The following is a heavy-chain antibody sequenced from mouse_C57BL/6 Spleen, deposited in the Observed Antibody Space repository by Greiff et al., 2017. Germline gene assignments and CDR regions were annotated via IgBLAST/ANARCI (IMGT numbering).Heavy chain of an antibody. D-gene: IGHD4-1*01. CDR1: GFSFNTYA. V-gene: IGHV10-1*01. CDR2: IRSKSNNYAT. CDR3: VGPNWDGGYFDV. Sequence: EVKLVESGGGLVQPKGSLKLSCAASGFSFNTYAMNWVRQAPGKGLEWVARIRSKSNNYATYYADSVKDRFTISRDDSESMLYLQMNNLKTEDTAMYDCVGPNWDGGYFDVWGTGTTVTVSS. J-gene: IGHJ1*03.